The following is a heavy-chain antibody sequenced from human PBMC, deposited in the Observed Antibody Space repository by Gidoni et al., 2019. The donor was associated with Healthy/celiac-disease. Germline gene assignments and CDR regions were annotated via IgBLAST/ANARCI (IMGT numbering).Heavy chain of an antibody. CDR3: ARARGLGPVADYYYYGMDV. Sequence: QVQLVQSGAEVKKPGASVKVSCKASGYTFTSYDINWVRQATGQGLEWMGWMNPNSGNTGYAQKFQGRVTMTRNTSISTAYMELSSLRSEDTAVYYCARARGLGPVADYYYYGMDVWGQGTTVTVSS. D-gene: IGHD6-19*01. CDR1: GYTFTSYD. CDR2: MNPNSGNT. V-gene: IGHV1-8*01. J-gene: IGHJ6*02.